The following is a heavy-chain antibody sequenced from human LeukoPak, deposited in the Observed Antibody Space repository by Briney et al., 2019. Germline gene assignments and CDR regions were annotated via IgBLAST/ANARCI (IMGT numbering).Heavy chain of an antibody. CDR2: ISAYNGNT. Sequence: ASVKVSCKASGYTFTSYGISWVRQAPGQGLEWMGWISAYNGNTNYAQKLQGRVTMTTDTSTSTAYMELRSLRSDDTAVYYCARVLLQYFQVSYYYGRDVWGQGTTVTVSS. CDR3: ARVLLQYFQVSYYYGRDV. V-gene: IGHV1-18*01. J-gene: IGHJ6*02. D-gene: IGHD3-9*01. CDR1: GYTFTSYG.